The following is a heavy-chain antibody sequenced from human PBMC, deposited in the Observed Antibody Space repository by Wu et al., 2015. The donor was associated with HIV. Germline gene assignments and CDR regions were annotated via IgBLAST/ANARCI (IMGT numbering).Heavy chain of an antibody. J-gene: IGHJ4*02. Sequence: QVQLVQSGAEVKKPGSSVKVSCRASGGTLSHYEISWMRQAPGQGLEWMGGIIPMFGTLNYAQKFQDRVTIATDKSTSTVYMELSGLRSEDTATYYCAGRRPEWRYFDRWGQGTLVTVSS. CDR2: IIPMFGTL. CDR1: GGTLSHYE. V-gene: IGHV1-69*05. D-gene: IGHD1-26*01. CDR3: AGRRPEWRYFDR.